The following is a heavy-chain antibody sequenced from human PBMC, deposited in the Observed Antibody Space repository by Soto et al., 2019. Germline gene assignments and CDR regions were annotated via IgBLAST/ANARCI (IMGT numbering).Heavy chain of an antibody. V-gene: IGHV3-23*01. CDR1: GFTFSSYA. Sequence: PGGSLRLSCAASGFTFSSYAMSWVRQAPGKGLEWVSAISGSGGSTYYADSVKGRFTISRDNSKNTLYLQMNSLRAEDTAVYYCARDGGYSGSYPRYFQHWGQGTLVTVSS. D-gene: IGHD1-26*01. J-gene: IGHJ1*01. CDR3: ARDGGYSGSYPRYFQH. CDR2: ISGSGGST.